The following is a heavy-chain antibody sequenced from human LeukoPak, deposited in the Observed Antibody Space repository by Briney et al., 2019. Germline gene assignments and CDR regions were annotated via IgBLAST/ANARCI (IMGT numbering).Heavy chain of an antibody. J-gene: IGHJ4*02. V-gene: IGHV3-30*02. CDR2: IRYDGSNK. CDR3: AKDLSDSSGYYPLDY. D-gene: IGHD3-22*01. CDR1: GFTFSSYG. Sequence: PGGSLRLSCAASGFTFSSYGMHWVRQAPGKGLEWVAFIRYDGSNKYYADSVKGRFTISRDNSKNTLYLQMNSLRAEDTAVYYCAKDLSDSSGYYPLDYWGQGTLVTVSS.